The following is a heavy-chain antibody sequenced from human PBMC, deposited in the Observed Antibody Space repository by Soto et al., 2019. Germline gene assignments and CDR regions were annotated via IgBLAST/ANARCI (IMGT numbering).Heavy chain of an antibody. CDR3: ARVMDYGDYAAGFDP. CDR1: GFSLSTSGMC. D-gene: IGHD4-17*01. Sequence: SGPTLVNPTQTLTLTCTFSGFSLSTSGMCVSWIRQPPGKALEWLARIDWDDDKYYSTSLKTRLTISKDTSKNQVVLTMTNMDPVDTATYYCARVMDYGDYAAGFDPWGQGTLVTVSS. J-gene: IGHJ5*02. CDR2: IDWDDDK. V-gene: IGHV2-70*11.